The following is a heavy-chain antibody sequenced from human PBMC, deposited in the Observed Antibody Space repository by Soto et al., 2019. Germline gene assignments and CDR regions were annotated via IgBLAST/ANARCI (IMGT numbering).Heavy chain of an antibody. D-gene: IGHD3-22*01. CDR2: IYYSGRT. CDR3: ARSYDSSGYNWFGP. V-gene: IGHV4-30-4*01. J-gene: IGHJ5*02. CDR1: GASSSSGDYY. Sequence: SETLSLTCTVSGASSSSGDYYWSWIRQPPGEGLEWIGYIYYSGRTYYKPSLKSRVTISLDTSKNQFSLKLTSVTAADTAVYYCARSYDSSGYNWFGPWGQGTLVTSPQ.